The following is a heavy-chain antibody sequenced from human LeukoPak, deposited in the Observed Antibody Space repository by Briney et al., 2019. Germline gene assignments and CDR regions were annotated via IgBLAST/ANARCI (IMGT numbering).Heavy chain of an antibody. CDR2: IKQDGSEK. CDR1: GFTFSNYW. V-gene: IGHV3-7*01. Sequence: GGSLRLSCAASGFTFSNYWMSWVRQAPGKGLEWVANIKQDGSEKYYADSVKGRFTISRDNSKNTLYLQMNSLRAEDTAVYYCARGSDYYFDYWGQGTLVTVSS. CDR3: ARGSDYYFDY. J-gene: IGHJ4*02.